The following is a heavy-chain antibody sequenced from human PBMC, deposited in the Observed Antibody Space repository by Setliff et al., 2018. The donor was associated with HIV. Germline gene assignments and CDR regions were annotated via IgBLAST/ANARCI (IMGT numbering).Heavy chain of an antibody. CDR2: IHFDGTNK. CDR1: GFTFRSFG. J-gene: IGHJ4*02. V-gene: IGHV3-30*02. Sequence: PGGSLRLSCAASGFTFRSFGMHWVRQTPGKGLEWVALIHFDGTNKYYRDSVKGRFTISRDNSKNTVYPQMNSLRAEDTAVYYCAKKVPGVGVAGPFDYWGQGTLVTVSS. D-gene: IGHD6-19*01. CDR3: AKKVPGVGVAGPFDY.